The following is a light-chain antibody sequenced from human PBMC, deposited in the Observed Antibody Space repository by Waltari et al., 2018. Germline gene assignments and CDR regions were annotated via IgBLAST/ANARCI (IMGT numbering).Light chain of an antibody. Sequence: EMVMTQSPATLSVSPGERVALSCRASESVATPLAWHQQIPGQAPRLLIYDASTRATNVSVRFSGSGSGTEFTLTITSLQSEDFAVYYCQQCNKWPPTFGGGTKVEIK. CDR3: QQCNKWPPT. J-gene: IGKJ4*01. V-gene: IGKV3-15*01. CDR2: DAS. CDR1: ESVATP.